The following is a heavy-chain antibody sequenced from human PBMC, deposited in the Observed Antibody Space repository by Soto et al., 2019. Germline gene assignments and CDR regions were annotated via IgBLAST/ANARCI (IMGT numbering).Heavy chain of an antibody. CDR2: IYYSGST. D-gene: IGHD3-9*01. CDR1: GGSISSYY. V-gene: IGHV4-59*01. Sequence: SETLSLTCTVSGGSISSYYWSWIRQPPGKGLEWIGYIYYSGSTNYNPSLKSRVTISVDTSKNQFSLKLSSVTAADTAVYYCARGAVVLRYFEGWFDPWGQGTLLTVSS. J-gene: IGHJ5*02. CDR3: ARGAVVLRYFEGWFDP.